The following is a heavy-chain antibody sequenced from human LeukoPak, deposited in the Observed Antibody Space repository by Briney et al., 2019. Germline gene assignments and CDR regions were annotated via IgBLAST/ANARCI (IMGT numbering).Heavy chain of an antibody. V-gene: IGHV4-59*08. CDR1: GGSISSYY. CDR3: ARLTIFGVVIKYYYGTDV. Sequence: PSETLSLTCTVSGGSISSYYWSWIRQPPGKGLEWIGYIYYSGSTNYNPSLKSRVTISVDTSKNQFSLKLSSVTAADTAVYYCARLTIFGVVIKYYYGTDVWGQGTTVTVSS. J-gene: IGHJ6*02. CDR2: IYYSGST. D-gene: IGHD3-3*01.